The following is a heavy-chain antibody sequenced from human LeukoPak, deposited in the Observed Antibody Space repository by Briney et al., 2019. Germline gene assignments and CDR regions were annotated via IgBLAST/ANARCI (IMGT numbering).Heavy chain of an antibody. Sequence: SQTLSLTCAISGDSVSSNSASWNWLRQSPSRGLEWLGGTYYRSKWSNDYAPSVKSRITINPDTSRNQFSLQLNSVTPEDTAVYYCARDRDSDYEWGPFDPWGQGTLVTVSS. V-gene: IGHV6-1*01. D-gene: IGHD4-11*01. CDR3: ARDRDSDYEWGPFDP. J-gene: IGHJ5*02. CDR2: TYYRSKWSN. CDR1: GDSVSSNSAS.